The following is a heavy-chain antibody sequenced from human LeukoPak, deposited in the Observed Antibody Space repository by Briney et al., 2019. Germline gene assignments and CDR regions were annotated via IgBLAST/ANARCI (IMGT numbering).Heavy chain of an antibody. CDR1: GGSISPYY. CDR3: ARWANWNHDH. V-gene: IGHV4-59*01. Sequence: SETLSLTCTDSGGSISPYYWSWIRQPPGKGLEWIGYIYYSGSTNYNPSLKSRVTISVDTSKNQISLKLTSVTAADTAVYYCARWANWNHDHWGQGTLVTVSS. CDR2: IYYSGST. J-gene: IGHJ5*02. D-gene: IGHD1-1*01.